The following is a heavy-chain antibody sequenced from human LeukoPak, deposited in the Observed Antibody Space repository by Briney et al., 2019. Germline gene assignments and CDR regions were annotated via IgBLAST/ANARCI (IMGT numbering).Heavy chain of an antibody. CDR1: GGSITSSNYY. CDR2: FYYSGST. J-gene: IGHJ4*02. V-gene: IGHV4-39*01. D-gene: IGHD3-10*01. Sequence: PSETLSLTCTVSGGSITSSNYYWGWIRQPPGKGLEWIGSFYYSGSTNYNPSLKSRVTISVDTSKNQFSLKLSSVTAAGTAVYYCVYYYGSGSVEYWGQGTLVTVSS. CDR3: VYYYGSGSVEY.